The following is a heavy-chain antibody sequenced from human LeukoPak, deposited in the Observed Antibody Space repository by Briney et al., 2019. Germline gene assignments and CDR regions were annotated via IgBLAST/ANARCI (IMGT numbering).Heavy chain of an antibody. V-gene: IGHV3-48*03. D-gene: IGHD3-22*01. J-gene: IGHJ4*02. Sequence: GGSLRLSCAASRFTFSSYEMNWVRQAPGKGLEWVSYISSGSSYTKYADSVKGRFTISRDNAMNSLYLQMNSLRAEDTAVYYCARERSGYYDTSGSLDYWGQGTLVTVSS. CDR2: ISSGSSYT. CDR3: ARERSGYYDTSGSLDY. CDR1: RFTFSSYE.